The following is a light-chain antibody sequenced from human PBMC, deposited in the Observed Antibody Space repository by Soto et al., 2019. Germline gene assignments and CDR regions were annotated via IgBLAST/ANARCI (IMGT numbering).Light chain of an antibody. J-gene: IGKJ1*01. V-gene: IGKV3-20*01. CDR3: HQYGSSPRT. Sequence: EIVFTQSAGPLSWSPRERATLSCRASQSVSTNYLAWYQQKPGQAPRLLIYAASSRATGIPDRFSGSGSGTDFTLTISRLEPEDFAVYYCHQYGSSPRTFGQGTKVDIK. CDR2: AAS. CDR1: QSVSTNY.